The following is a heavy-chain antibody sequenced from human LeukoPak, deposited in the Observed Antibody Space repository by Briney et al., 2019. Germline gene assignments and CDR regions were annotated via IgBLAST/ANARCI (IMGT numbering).Heavy chain of an antibody. CDR3: ARRTSSNYVDS. D-gene: IGHD4-11*01. V-gene: IGHV4-59*01. CDR2: IFYSGST. Sequence: SETLSLTCTVSGGSLSRYYWSWIRQPPGKRLEWIGYIFYSGSTNYNPSLKSRVTMSVDTSQNQFSLRLSSVTAADTAVYYCARRTSSNYVDSWGQGTLVTVSS. CDR1: GGSLSRYY. J-gene: IGHJ4*02.